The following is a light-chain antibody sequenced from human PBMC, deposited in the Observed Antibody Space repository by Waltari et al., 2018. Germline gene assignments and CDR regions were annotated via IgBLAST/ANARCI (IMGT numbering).Light chain of an antibody. V-gene: IGKV3-15*01. CDR2: ATS. CDR1: QRVSSN. CDR3: QQYNNWPPAT. J-gene: IGKJ4*01. Sequence: EIVMTQSQATLSVSPGESATLSCRASQRVSSNLAWYQQKPGQAPRLLIYATSTRATGVPDRFSGSGSETEFTLTISSLQSEDFAVYYCQQYNNWPPATFGGGTKVEIK.